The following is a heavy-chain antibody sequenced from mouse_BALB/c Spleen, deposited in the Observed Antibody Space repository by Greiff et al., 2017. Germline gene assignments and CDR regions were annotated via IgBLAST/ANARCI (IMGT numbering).Heavy chain of an antibody. D-gene: IGHD4-1*01. CDR3: ARHWEGYAMDY. CDR1: GFTFSSYG. J-gene: IGHJ4*01. V-gene: IGHV5-6*01. CDR2: ISSGGSYT. Sequence: EVHLVESGGDLVKPGGSLKLSCAASGFTFSSYGMSWVRQTPDKRLEWVATISSGGSYTYYPDSVKGRFTISRDNAKNTLYLQMSSLKSEDTAMYYCARHWEGYAMDYWGQGTSVTVSS.